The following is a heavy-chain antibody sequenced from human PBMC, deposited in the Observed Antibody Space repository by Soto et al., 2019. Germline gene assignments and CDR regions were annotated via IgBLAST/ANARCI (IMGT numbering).Heavy chain of an antibody. Sequence: SVKVSCKASGSTFTGYYMHWVRQAPGQGLEWMGGIMPIFGSANYAQKFQGRVTITADENTRTVYMELSRLRSEDTAVYYCARQFDSDTTGYYYAYWGQGTLVTVSS. V-gene: IGHV1-69*13. CDR3: ARQFDSDTTGYYYAY. D-gene: IGHD3-22*01. CDR2: IMPIFGSA. J-gene: IGHJ4*02. CDR1: GSTFTGYY.